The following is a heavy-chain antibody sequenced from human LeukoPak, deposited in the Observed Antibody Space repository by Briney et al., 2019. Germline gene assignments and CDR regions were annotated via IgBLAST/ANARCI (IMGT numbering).Heavy chain of an antibody. CDR3: AREGGYYIEFDY. D-gene: IGHD3-3*01. V-gene: IGHV3-74*01. J-gene: IGHJ4*02. CDR2: INSDGSST. CDR1: GFTFSSYW. Sequence: GGSLRLSCAASGFTFSSYWMHWVRQAPGKGLVWVSRINSDGSSTSYADSVKGRFTISRDNPKNTLYLQMNSLRAEDTAVYYCAREGGYYIEFDYWGQGTLVTVSS.